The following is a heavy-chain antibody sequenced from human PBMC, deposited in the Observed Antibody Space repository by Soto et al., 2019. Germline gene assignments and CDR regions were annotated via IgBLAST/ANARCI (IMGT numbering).Heavy chain of an antibody. V-gene: IGHV5-51*01. D-gene: IGHD3-3*01. Sequence: PGESLKISCNGSGYSFAGYWIAWVRQMPGKGLGLMGIIYPSDSDTRYRPSFQGQVTISADKSISSAYLQWSSLRASDTAMYYCARGGVSTRTFDYWGQGTPVTVSS. CDR3: ARGGVSTRTFDY. CDR1: GYSFAGYW. J-gene: IGHJ4*02. CDR2: IYPSDSDT.